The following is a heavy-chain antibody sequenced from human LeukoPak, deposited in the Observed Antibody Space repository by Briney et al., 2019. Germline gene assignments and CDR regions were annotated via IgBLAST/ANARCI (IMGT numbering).Heavy chain of an antibody. V-gene: IGHV1-69*13. CDR2: IIPIFGTA. J-gene: IGHJ4*02. CDR3: ARGTSPLGLFDY. CDR1: GGTFSSYA. D-gene: IGHD2-2*01. Sequence: SVKVSCKASGGTFSSYAISWVRQAPGQGLEWMGGIIPIFGTANYAQKFQGRVTITADESTSTAYMELSSLRSEDTAVYYCARGTSPLGLFDYWGQGTLVTVSS.